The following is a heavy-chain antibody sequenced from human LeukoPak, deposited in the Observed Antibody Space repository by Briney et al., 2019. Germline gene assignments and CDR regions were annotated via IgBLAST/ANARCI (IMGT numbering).Heavy chain of an antibody. J-gene: IGHJ6*02. CDR3: ARGPTVRDMDC. CDR2: IYYSGST. V-gene: IGHV4-59*01. Sequence: MASETLSFTCTVSGGSISSYYWSWIRQPPGKGLEWNGYIYYSGSTNYNPSLKSRVTISVDTSKNQFSLKLNSGTAADPAVYYCARGPTVRDMDCLVQGTTVTVSS. CDR1: GGSISSYY. D-gene: IGHD4-11*01.